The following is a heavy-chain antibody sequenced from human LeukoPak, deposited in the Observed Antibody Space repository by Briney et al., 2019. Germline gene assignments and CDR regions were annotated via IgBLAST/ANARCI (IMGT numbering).Heavy chain of an antibody. Sequence: ATVKISCKASGYTFTDNYIHWVQQAPGKGLEWIGRVDPEDGERIYAEKFQGRVTITADTSTDTAYMELSSLRSEDTAVYYCATIRVGASQLFDYWGQGTLVTVSS. V-gene: IGHV1-69-2*01. CDR2: VDPEDGER. D-gene: IGHD1-26*01. J-gene: IGHJ4*02. CDR1: GYTFTDNY. CDR3: ATIRVGASQLFDY.